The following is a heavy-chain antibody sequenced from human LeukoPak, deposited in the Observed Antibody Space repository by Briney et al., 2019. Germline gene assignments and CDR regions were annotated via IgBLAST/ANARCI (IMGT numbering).Heavy chain of an antibody. Sequence: GGSLRLSCAASGFTFSSYGMHWVRQAPGKGLEWVAFIRYDGSNKYYADSVKGRFTISRDNSKNTLYLQMNSLRAEDTAVYYCAREAHSSSWSYNWFDPWGQGTLVTVSS. CDR2: IRYDGSNK. J-gene: IGHJ5*02. CDR1: GFTFSSYG. CDR3: AREAHSSSWSYNWFDP. V-gene: IGHV3-30*02. D-gene: IGHD6-13*01.